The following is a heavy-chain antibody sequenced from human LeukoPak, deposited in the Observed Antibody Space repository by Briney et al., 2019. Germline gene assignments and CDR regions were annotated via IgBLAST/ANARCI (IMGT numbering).Heavy chain of an antibody. CDR2: ISYDGSNK. CDR1: GFTFSSYA. CDR3: ARARANNYYYYGMDV. V-gene: IGHV3-30-3*01. Sequence: GGSLRLSCAASGFTFSSYAMHWVRQAPGKGMGWVAVISYDGSNKYYADSVKGRSTISRDNPKNTLYLQMNSLRAEDTAVYYCARARANNYYYYGMDVWGQGTTVTVSS. J-gene: IGHJ6*02.